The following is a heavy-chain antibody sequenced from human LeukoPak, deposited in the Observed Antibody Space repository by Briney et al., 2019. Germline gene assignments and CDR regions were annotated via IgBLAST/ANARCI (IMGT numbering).Heavy chain of an antibody. J-gene: IGHJ4*02. Sequence: ASVKVSFKVSGYTLTELSMHWVRQAPGKGLEWMGGFDPEDGETIYAQKFQGRVTMTEDTSTDTAYMELSSLRSEDTAVYYCATARRRDYYGHLDYWGQGTLVTVSS. CDR1: GYTLTELS. CDR3: ATARRRDYYGHLDY. CDR2: FDPEDGET. D-gene: IGHD3-10*01. V-gene: IGHV1-24*01.